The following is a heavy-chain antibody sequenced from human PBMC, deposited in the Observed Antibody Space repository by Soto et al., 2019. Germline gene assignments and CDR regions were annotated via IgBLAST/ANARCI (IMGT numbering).Heavy chain of an antibody. J-gene: IGHJ5*02. D-gene: IGHD3-16*01. CDR3: ARGGGTTLAPLP. Sequence: QVQLLQSGAEVKKPGASVKVSCKASGYTFTGYFMHWVRQAPGEGLEWMGWINPNSGATKYAPKFQGRVTMTRDTSNRTAYLELSRLTSGDTAIYYCARGGGTTLAPLPWGQGTPVTVSS. CDR2: INPNSGAT. CDR1: GYTFTGYF. V-gene: IGHV1-2*02.